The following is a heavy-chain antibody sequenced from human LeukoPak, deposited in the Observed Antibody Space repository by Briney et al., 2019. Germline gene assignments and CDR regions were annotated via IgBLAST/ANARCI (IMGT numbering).Heavy chain of an antibody. J-gene: IGHJ4*02. CDR1: GGSISSYY. Sequence: TSETLSLTCTVSGGSISSYYWSWIRQPPGKGLEWIGFINYSGSTTYNPSLKSRVTLSVDTSRNQFSLKLSSVTAADGAVYYCARGYSTGWYGGFDFWGQGTLVTVSS. CDR3: ARGYSTGWYGGFDF. V-gene: IGHV4-59*08. D-gene: IGHD6-19*01. CDR2: INYSGST.